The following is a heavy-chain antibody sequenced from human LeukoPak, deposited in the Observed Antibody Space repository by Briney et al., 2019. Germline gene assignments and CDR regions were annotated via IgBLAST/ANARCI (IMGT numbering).Heavy chain of an antibody. Sequence: SETLSLTCAVYGGSFSGYYWSWLRQPPGKGLEWIGEINHSGSTNYNPSLKSRVTISVDTSKNQFSLKLSSVTAADTAVYYCARKLQLLWFGELWFDPWGQGTLVTVSS. CDR1: GGSFSGYY. CDR2: INHSGST. V-gene: IGHV4-34*01. CDR3: ARKLQLLWFGELWFDP. J-gene: IGHJ5*02. D-gene: IGHD3-10*01.